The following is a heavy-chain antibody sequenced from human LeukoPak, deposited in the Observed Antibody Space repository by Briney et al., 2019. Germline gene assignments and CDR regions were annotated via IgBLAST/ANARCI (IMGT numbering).Heavy chain of an antibody. D-gene: IGHD3-10*01. V-gene: IGHV4-34*01. CDR1: GGSFSGYY. CDR2: INHSGST. J-gene: IGHJ4*02. CDR3: ARGHSGIPIDY. Sequence: SETLSLTCAVYGGSFSGYYWSWIRQPPGKGLEWIGEINHSGSTNYNPSLKSRVTISVDTSKNQFSLKLSSVTAVDTAVYYCARGHSGIPIDYWGQGTLVTVSS.